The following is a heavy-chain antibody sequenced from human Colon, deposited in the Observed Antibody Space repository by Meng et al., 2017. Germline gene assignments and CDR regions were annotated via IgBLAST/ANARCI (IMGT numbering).Heavy chain of an antibody. CDR3: ARGSTPTNFDY. V-gene: IGHV3-33*01. CDR2: IWYNGDNT. CDR1: GFTFKDYG. D-gene: IGHD1-26*01. J-gene: IGHJ4*02. Sequence: QVWLVESGGGVVQHGRSLRHACAASGFTFKDYGMHWVRQAPGKGLEWVALIWYNGDNTYYAESVKGRFTISRDNSMNTLYLQMSSLTAEDTAFYYCARGSTPTNFDYWGQGTLVTVSS.